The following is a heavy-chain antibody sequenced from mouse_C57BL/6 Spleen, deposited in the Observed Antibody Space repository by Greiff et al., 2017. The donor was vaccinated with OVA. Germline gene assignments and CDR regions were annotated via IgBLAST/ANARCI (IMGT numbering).Heavy chain of an antibody. D-gene: IGHD1-1*01. J-gene: IGHJ1*03. CDR2: IDPENGDT. CDR3: TTPLYYGSSHWYVDV. CDR1: GFNIKDDY. V-gene: IGHV14-4*01. Sequence: VQLQQSGAELVRPGASVKLSCTASGFNIKDDYMHWVKQRPEQGLEWIGWIDPENGDTEYASKFQGKATITADTSSNTAYLQLSSLTSEDTAVYYCTTPLYYGSSHWYVDVGGTGTTVTVSS.